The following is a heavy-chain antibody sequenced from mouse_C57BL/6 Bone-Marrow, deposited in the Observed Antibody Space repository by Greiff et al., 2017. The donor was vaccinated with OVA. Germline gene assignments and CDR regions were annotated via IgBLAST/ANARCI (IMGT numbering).Heavy chain of an antibody. V-gene: IGHV1-78*01. CDR2: IYPRDGST. CDR1: GYTFTDHT. Sequence: VQLQQSDAELVKPGASVKISCKVSGYTFTDHTIHWMKQRPEQGLEWIGYIYPRDGSTKYNEKFKGKATLTADKSSSTAYMQLNSLTSEDSAVYFCAKGLYGNYAGFAYWGQGTLVTVSA. CDR3: AKGLYGNYAGFAY. J-gene: IGHJ3*01. D-gene: IGHD2-1*01.